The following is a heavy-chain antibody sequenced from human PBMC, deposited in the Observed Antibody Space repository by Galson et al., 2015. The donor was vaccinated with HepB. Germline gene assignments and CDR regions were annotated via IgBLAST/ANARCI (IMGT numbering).Heavy chain of an antibody. CDR2: ISGSGGST. CDR3: VSSGEWNYGSFPSFDY. D-gene: IGHD3-16*01. J-gene: IGHJ4*02. CDR1: GFTFSSYA. V-gene: IGHV3-23*01. Sequence: SLRLSCAASGFTFSSYAMSWVRQAPGKGLEWVSAISGSGGSTYYADSVKGRFTISRDNSKNTLYLQMNSLRAEDTAVYYCVSSGEWNYGSFPSFDYWGQGTLVTVSS.